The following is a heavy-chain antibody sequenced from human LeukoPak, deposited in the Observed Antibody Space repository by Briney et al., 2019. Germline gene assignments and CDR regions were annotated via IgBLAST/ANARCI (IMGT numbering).Heavy chain of an antibody. V-gene: IGHV1-69*04. J-gene: IGHJ4*02. D-gene: IGHD4-17*01. CDR2: IIPILGIA. CDR3: ARDGPIYGDHTPYFDY. Sequence: SVKVSCKASGGTFSSYAISWVRQAPGQGLEWMGRIIPILGIANYAQKFQGRVTITADKSTSTAYMELSSLRSEDTAVYYCARDGPIYGDHTPYFDYWGQGTLVTVSS. CDR1: GGTFSSYA.